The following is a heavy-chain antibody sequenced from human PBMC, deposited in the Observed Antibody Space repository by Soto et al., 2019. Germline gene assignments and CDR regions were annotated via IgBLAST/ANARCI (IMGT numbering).Heavy chain of an antibody. V-gene: IGHV1-69*13. Sequence: SVKVSCKASGGAFGRYSVSWVRQAPGQGLEWIGGVIPVFNTSNYSLKFQGRVAIFADLSTSTVFMELRSLRSEDTALYYCAPGHEIKAVTIFEYWGQGTLFTVSS. CDR1: GGAFGRYS. D-gene: IGHD4-17*01. CDR3: APGHEIKAVTIFEY. CDR2: VIPVFNTS. J-gene: IGHJ4*02.